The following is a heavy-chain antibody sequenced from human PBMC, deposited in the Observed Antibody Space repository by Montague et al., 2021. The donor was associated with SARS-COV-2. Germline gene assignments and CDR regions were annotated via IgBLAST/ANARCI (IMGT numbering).Heavy chain of an antibody. D-gene: IGHD5-24*01. V-gene: IGHV4-4*02. CDR1: GGSISSNNW. Sequence: SETLSLTCAVSGGSISSNNWWNWVRQASGKGLEWIGEIYHSGRTNYNPSLKSRVTISVDKSKNQYSLILSSVTAADTAVYYCAREGSRDGYNEGFDYWGQGTLVNVSP. CDR2: IYHSGRT. J-gene: IGHJ4*02. CDR3: AREGSRDGYNEGFDY.